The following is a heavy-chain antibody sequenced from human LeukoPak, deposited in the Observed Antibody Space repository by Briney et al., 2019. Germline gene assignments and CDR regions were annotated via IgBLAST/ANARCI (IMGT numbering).Heavy chain of an antibody. CDR2: INLNGGST. Sequence: GGSLRLSCAASGFTFSSYGMHWVRQAPGKGLEWVSGINLNGGSTGYADSVKGRFTISRDNAKNSLYLQMNSLRAEDTALYYCARDPWGIASSRLFDYWGQGTLVTVSS. CDR3: ARDPWGIASSRLFDY. D-gene: IGHD6-13*01. CDR1: GFTFSSYG. J-gene: IGHJ4*02. V-gene: IGHV3-20*04.